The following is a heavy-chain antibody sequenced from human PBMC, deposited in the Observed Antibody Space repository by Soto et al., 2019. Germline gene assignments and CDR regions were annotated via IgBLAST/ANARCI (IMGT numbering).Heavy chain of an antibody. CDR1: GFTFSRYD. D-gene: IGHD4-17*01. J-gene: IGHJ6*02. CDR3: AKDLPDDYGGNSRLGMDV. Sequence: GGSLRLSCAASGFTFSRYDMHWVRQAPGKGLEWVAVISYDGSNKYYADSVKGRFTISRENSKNTLYLQMNSLRAEDTAVYYCAKDLPDDYGGNSRLGMDVWGQGTTVTVSS. V-gene: IGHV3-30*18. CDR2: ISYDGSNK.